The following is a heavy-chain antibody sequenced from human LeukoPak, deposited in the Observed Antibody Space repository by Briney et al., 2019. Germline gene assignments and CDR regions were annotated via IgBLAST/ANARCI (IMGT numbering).Heavy chain of an antibody. V-gene: IGHV3-9*03. J-gene: IGHJ4*02. D-gene: IGHD5-24*01. CDR1: EFTIDDYA. CDR3: AKGFSRDVYSYFDY. CDR2: ISWNSGSI. Sequence: GGSLRLSCAASEFTIDDYAMHWVRQAPGKGPGWVSSISWNSGSIDYADSVKGRFTISRDNAKNSLYLQMNSLRTEDMALYYCAKGFSRDVYSYFDYWGQGTLVTVSS.